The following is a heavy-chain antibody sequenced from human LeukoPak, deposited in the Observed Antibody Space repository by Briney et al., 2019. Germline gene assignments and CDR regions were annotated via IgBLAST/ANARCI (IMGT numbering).Heavy chain of an antibody. V-gene: IGHV1-46*01. CDR3: ARPGGVVVPAAMDDAFDI. D-gene: IGHD2-2*01. J-gene: IGHJ3*02. CDR1: GYTFTGYY. CDR2: INPSGGST. Sequence: ASVKVSCKASGYTFTGYYMHWVRQAPGQGLEGMGIINPSGGSTSYAQKFQGRVTMTRDTSTSTVYMELSSLRSEDTAVYYCARPGGVVVPAAMDDAFDIWGHGTMVAVSS.